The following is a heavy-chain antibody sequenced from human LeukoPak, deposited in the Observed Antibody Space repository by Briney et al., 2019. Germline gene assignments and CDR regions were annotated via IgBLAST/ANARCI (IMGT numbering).Heavy chain of an antibody. Sequence: GGSLRLSCAASGFPFSNYAMNWVRQAPGKGLEWVSGIGAGGTFTYCADSVKGRFTISRDNAKNSLYLQMNSLRAEDTAVYYCARDAVNIFDYWGQGTLVTVSS. CDR2: IGAGGTFT. J-gene: IGHJ4*02. CDR1: GFPFSNYA. V-gene: IGHV3-21*01. CDR3: ARDAVNIFDY. D-gene: IGHD4-23*01.